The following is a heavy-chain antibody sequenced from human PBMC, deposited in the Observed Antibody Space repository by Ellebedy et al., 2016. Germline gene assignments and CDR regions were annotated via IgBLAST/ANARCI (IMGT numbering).Heavy chain of an antibody. CDR3: GMAGSSGYFGAPFRY. CDR2: INPSGGST. J-gene: IGHJ4*02. Sequence: ASVKVSCKASGYTFTSYYMHWVRQAPGQGLEWMGIINPSGGSTSYAQKFQGRVTMTRDTSTSTVYMELSSLRSEDTAVYYCGMAGSSGYFGAPFRYWGQGTLVTVSS. V-gene: IGHV1-46*01. D-gene: IGHD3-22*01. CDR1: GYTFTSYY.